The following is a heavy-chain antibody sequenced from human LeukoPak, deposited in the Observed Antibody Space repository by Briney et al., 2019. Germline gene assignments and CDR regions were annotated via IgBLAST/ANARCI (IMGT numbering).Heavy chain of an antibody. J-gene: IGHJ4*02. CDR1: GGSFSGYY. CDR2: INHSGST. V-gene: IGHV4-34*01. D-gene: IGHD3-9*01. Sequence: PSETLSLICAVYGGSFSGYYWSWIRQPPGKGLGWIGEINHSGSTNYNPSLKSRVTISVDTSKNQFSLKLSSVTAADTAVYYCASILTGYIDYWGQGTLVTVSS. CDR3: ASILTGYIDY.